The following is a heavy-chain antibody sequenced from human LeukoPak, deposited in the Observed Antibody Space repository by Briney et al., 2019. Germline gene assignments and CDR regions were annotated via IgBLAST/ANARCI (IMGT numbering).Heavy chain of an antibody. V-gene: IGHV3-7*03. CDR1: GFTFSSYW. CDR2: IKQDGSEK. CDR3: AKVPYYDILTGLYYFDY. D-gene: IGHD3-9*01. J-gene: IGHJ4*02. Sequence: GSLRLSCAASGFTFSSYWMSWVRQAPGKGLEWVANIKQDGSEKYYVDSVKGRFTISRDNAKNSLYLQMNSLRAEDTAVYYCAKVPYYDILTGLYYFDYWGQGTLVTVSS.